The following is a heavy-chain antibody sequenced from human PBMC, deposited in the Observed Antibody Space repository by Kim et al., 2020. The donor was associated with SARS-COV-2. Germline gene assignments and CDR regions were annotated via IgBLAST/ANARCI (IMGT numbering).Heavy chain of an antibody. CDR3: ASSVGGSGWYFDSPLDY. J-gene: IGHJ4*02. Sequence: GGSLRLSCAASGFTFSSYAMSRVRQAPGKGLEWVSAISGSGGSTYYADSVKGRFTISRDNSKNTLYLQMNSLRAEDTAVDYCASSVGGSGWYFDSPLDYWGQGTLVTVSS. D-gene: IGHD6-19*01. CDR1: GFTFSSYA. CDR2: ISGSGGST. V-gene: IGHV3-23*01.